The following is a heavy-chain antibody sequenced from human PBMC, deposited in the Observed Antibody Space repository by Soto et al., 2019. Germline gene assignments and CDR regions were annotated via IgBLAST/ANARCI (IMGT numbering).Heavy chain of an antibody. V-gene: IGHV3-74*03. Sequence: ASVKVSCAASGFSLSPYWMHWVRQVPGRGLEWVARLSSDGFGAAYADSVKGRFFISRDIARNTLSLQMNSLRADDTAVYYCARGLGGPDYWGRGTSVTVSS. CDR1: GFSLSPYW. J-gene: IGHJ4*02. D-gene: IGHD3-16*01. CDR3: ARGLGGPDY. CDR2: LSSDGFGA.